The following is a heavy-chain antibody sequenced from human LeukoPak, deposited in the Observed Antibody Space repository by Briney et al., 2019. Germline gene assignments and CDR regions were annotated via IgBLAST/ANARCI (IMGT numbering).Heavy chain of an antibody. D-gene: IGHD6-19*01. J-gene: IGHJ4*02. CDR1: GGSFSGYY. Sequence: PSETLSLTCAVYGGSFSGYYWSWIRQPPGKGLEWIGEINHSGSTNYNPSLKSRVTISVDTSKNQFSLKLSSVTAADTAVYYCAREYSSGWPEKRYYFDYWGQGTLVTVSS. CDR2: INHSGST. CDR3: AREYSSGWPEKRYYFDY. V-gene: IGHV4-34*01.